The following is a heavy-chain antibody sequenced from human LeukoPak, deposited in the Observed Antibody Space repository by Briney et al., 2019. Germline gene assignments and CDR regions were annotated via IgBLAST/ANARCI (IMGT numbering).Heavy chain of an antibody. CDR1: GYSFTSYW. CDR3: ARSPSYDFWSGPSGWYFDY. CDR2: IYPGDSDT. J-gene: IGHJ4*02. V-gene: IGHV5-51*01. Sequence: GESLKISCKGSGYSFTSYWIGWVRQMPGKGLEWMGIIYPGDSDTRYSPSFQGQVTISADKSISTAYLQRSSLKASDTAMYYCARSPSYDFWSGPSGWYFDYWGQGTLVTVSS. D-gene: IGHD3-3*01.